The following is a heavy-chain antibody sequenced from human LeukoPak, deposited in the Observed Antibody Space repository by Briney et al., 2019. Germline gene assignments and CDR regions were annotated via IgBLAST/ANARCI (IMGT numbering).Heavy chain of an antibody. CDR1: GGSISSYY. CDR3: AREYTVTEGGQWFDP. Sequence: SETLSLTCTVSGGSISSYYWSWIRQPPGKGLEWIGYIYYSGSTNYNPSLKSRVTISVDTSKNQFSLKLSSVTAADTAVYYCAREYTVTEGGQWFDPWGQGTLLTVSS. V-gene: IGHV4-59*01. CDR2: IYYSGST. J-gene: IGHJ5*02. D-gene: IGHD4-17*01.